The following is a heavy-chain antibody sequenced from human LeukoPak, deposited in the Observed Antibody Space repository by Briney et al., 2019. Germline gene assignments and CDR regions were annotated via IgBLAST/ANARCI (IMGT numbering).Heavy chain of an antibody. CDR2: ISNDGSNR. CDR1: GFTFSSYP. D-gene: IGHD5-24*01. CDR3: ARDFGRDGYNYGGRNWFDP. Sequence: GGSLRLSCAASGFTFSSYPMQWVRQAPGKGLEWVAVISNDGSNRYYADSVKGRFTISRDNSKNTLYLQMNSLRAKDTALYYCARDFGRDGYNYGGRNWFDPWGQGTLVTVSS. J-gene: IGHJ5*02. V-gene: IGHV3-30-3*01.